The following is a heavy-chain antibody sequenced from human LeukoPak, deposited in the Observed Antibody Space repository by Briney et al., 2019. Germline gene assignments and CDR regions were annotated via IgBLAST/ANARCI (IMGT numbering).Heavy chain of an antibody. CDR1: GYTFTAYY. J-gene: IGHJ4*02. CDR3: VRDCGFHTFDY. CDR2: IHPNSGGT. V-gene: IGHV1-2*02. Sequence: GASVKVSSTASGYTFTAYYVHWVRQAPGQGLEWMGWIHPNSGGTKYAQNFQGRVTMTRDTSISTAYMELSSLRSDDTAVYYCVRDCGFHTFDYWGQGTLVTVSS. D-gene: IGHD2-21*01.